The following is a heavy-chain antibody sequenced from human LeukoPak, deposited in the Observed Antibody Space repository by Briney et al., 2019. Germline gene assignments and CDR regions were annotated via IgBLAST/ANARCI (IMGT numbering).Heavy chain of an antibody. D-gene: IGHD6-13*01. J-gene: IGHJ6*02. CDR1: GFTFSSYW. Sequence: GGSLRLSCAASGFTFSSYWMSWVRQAPGKGLEWVANIKQDGSEKYYVDSVKGRFTISRDNAKNSLYLQMNSLRAEDTAVYYCARQPLAAGLYYYYYGMDVWGQGTTVTVSS. CDR3: ARQPLAAGLYYYYYGMDV. V-gene: IGHV3-7*01. CDR2: IKQDGSEK.